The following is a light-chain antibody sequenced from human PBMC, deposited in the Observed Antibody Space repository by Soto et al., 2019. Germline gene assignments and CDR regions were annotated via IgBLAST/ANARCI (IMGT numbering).Light chain of an antibody. CDR1: QGIISY. CDR2: AAS. Sequence: AIRMTQSPSSLSASTGDRVTITCRASQGIISYLAWYQQKPGKAPKLLIYAASTLQSGVPSRFSGSGSGTDFTLTISSLQPDDFASYFCLQYYNFSWTFGQGTKVDIK. V-gene: IGKV1-8*01. CDR3: LQYYNFSWT. J-gene: IGKJ1*01.